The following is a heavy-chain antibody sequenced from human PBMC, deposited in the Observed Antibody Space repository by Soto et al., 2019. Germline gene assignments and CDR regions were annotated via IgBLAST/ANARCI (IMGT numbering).Heavy chain of an antibody. CDR2: ISWNSGSI. D-gene: IGHD3-22*01. CDR3: AKDIYQHSSWHPGGFDY. Sequence: EVQLVESGGGLVQPGRSLRLSCAGSGFTFDDFAMHWVRQLPGKRMEWVSGISWNSGSIGYADSVKGRFTISRENAKNPLFLQMNSLRAEHTALYYCAKDIYQHSSWHPGGFDYWGQGTLVTVSS. J-gene: IGHJ4*02. V-gene: IGHV3-9*01. CDR1: GFTFDDFA.